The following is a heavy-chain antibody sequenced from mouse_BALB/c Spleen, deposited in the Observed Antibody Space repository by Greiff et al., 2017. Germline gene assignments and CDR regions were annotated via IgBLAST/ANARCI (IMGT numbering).Heavy chain of an antibody. J-gene: IGHJ1*01. D-gene: IGHD1-1*01. CDR3: ARRGYYGSDWYFDD. CDR2: IDPENGNT. V-gene: IGHV14-1*02. Sequence: VQLQQSGAELVRPGALVKLSCKASGFNIKDYYMHWVKQRPEQGLEWIGWIDPENGNTIYDPKFQGKASITADTSSNTAYLQLSSLTSEDTAVYYCARRGYYGSDWYFDDWGAGTTVTVSS. CDR1: GFNIKDYY.